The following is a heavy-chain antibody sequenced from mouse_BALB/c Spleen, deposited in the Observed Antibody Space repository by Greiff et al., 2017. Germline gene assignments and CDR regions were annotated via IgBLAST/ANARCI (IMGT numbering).Heavy chain of an antibody. CDR1: GFTFSDYY. CDR2: ISDGGSYT. Sequence: EVQVVESGGGLVKPGGSLKLSCAASGFTFSDYYMYWVRQTPEKRLEWVATISDGGSYTYYPDSVKGRFTISRDNAKNNLYLQMSSLKSEDTAMYYCAREEGLRSTTWFAYWGQGTLVTVSA. J-gene: IGHJ3*01. V-gene: IGHV5-4*02. CDR3: AREEGLRSTTWFAY. D-gene: IGHD1-1*01.